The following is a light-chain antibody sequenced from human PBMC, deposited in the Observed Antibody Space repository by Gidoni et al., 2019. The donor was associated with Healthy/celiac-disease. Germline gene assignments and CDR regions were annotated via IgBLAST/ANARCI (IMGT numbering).Light chain of an antibody. V-gene: IGKV3-20*01. CDR2: GAS. Sequence: IVLTQSPGTLSLSPGERATLSCRASQSVSSSYLAWYQQKPGQAPRLLLYGASSRATGIPDRFSGSGSGTDFTLTISRLEPEDFAVYYGQQYGSSPSFGQGTKLEIK. J-gene: IGKJ2*01. CDR1: QSVSSSY. CDR3: QQYGSSPS.